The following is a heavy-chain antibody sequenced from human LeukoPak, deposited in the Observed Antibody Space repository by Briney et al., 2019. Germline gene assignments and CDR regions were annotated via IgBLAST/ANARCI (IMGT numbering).Heavy chain of an antibody. CDR2: ISSSSSYI. CDR3: ARHDYGGNSTIP. V-gene: IGHV3-21*01. Sequence: GGSLRLSCAASGFTFSSYSMNWVRQAPGKGLEWVSSISSSSSYIYYADSVKGRFTISRDNAKNSLYLQMNSLRAEDTAVYYCARHDYGGNSTIPWGQGTLVTVSS. CDR1: GFTFSSYS. D-gene: IGHD4-17*01. J-gene: IGHJ5*02.